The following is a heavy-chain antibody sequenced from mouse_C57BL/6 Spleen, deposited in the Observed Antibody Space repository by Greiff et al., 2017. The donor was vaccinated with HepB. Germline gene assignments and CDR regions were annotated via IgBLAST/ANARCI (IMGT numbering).Heavy chain of an antibody. D-gene: IGHD1-1*01. CDR2: INPNNGGT. CDR1: GYTFTDYY. CDR3: ARTYYGSSHWYFDV. V-gene: IGHV1-26*01. J-gene: IGHJ1*03. Sequence: EVQLQQSGPELVKPGASVKISCKASGYTFTDYYMNWVKQSHGKSLEWIGDINPNNGGTSYNQKFKGMATLTVDKSSSTAYMELRSLTSEDSAVYYCARTYYGSSHWYFDVWGTGTTVTVSS.